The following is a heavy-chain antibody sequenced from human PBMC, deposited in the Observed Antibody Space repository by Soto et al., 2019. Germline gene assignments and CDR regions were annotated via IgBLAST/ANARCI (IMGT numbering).Heavy chain of an antibody. CDR3: ARDKPFSAGY. CDR1: GYTFLDYL. CDR2: INPSGGGT. J-gene: IGHJ4*02. V-gene: IGHV1-46*01. D-gene: IGHD3-3*02. Sequence: QVQPVQSGTEVKKPGASVKVSCKASGYTFLDYLFHWVRQAPGQGLEWMGFINPSGGGTTYAQQFQGRLTMTRDTSTSTVYMELISLRSEDTAMYYCARDKPFSAGYWGQGTLVT.